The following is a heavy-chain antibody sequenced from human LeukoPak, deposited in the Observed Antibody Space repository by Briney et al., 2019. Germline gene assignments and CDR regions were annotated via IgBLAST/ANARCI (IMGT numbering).Heavy chain of an antibody. J-gene: IGHJ6*04. CDR2: MNPNSGNT. V-gene: IGHV1-8*03. Sequence: ASVKVSCKASGYTFTSYDINWVRQATGQGLEWMGWMNPNSGNTGYAQKFQGRVTITRNTSISTAYMELSSLRSEDTAVYYCASSPGGRGDGVMDVWGKGTTVTVSS. CDR3: ASSPGGRGDGVMDV. CDR1: GYTFTSYD. D-gene: IGHD5/OR15-5a*01.